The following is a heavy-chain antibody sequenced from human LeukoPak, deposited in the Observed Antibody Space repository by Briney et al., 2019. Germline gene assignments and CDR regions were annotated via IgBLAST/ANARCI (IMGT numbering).Heavy chain of an antibody. CDR3: ARHGGRGYSYGLKS. CDR2: IYYSGST. CDR1: GGSISSYY. J-gene: IGHJ4*02. Sequence: SETLSLTCTVSGGSISSYYWSWIRQPPGKGLEWIGYIYYSGSTNYNPSLKSRVTIPVDTSKNQFSLKLSSVTAADTAVYYCARHGGRGYSYGLKSWGQGTLVTVSS. D-gene: IGHD5-18*01. V-gene: IGHV4-59*08.